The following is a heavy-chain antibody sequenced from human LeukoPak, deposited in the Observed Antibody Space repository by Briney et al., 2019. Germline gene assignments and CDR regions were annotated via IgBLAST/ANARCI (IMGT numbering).Heavy chain of an antibody. V-gene: IGHV3-7*01. Sequence: GGSLRLSCVASGFTFSTFWMSWVRQAPGKGLEWVANINQDGSEKYYVGSMKGRFTVSRDNAKNSLYLQMDSLRAEDTAVYYCARGGTFVSDYWGQGTLVTVSS. D-gene: IGHD1-1*01. J-gene: IGHJ4*02. CDR3: ARGGTFVSDY. CDR1: GFTFSTFW. CDR2: INQDGSEK.